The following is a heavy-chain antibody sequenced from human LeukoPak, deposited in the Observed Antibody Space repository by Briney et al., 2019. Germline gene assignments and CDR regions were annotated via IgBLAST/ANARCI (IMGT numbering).Heavy chain of an antibody. CDR2: ISGSGGST. CDR1: GFTFNNYA. CDR3: AKEGSGWSIGFDY. Sequence: GGSLRLSCAASGFTFNNYAMTWVRQAPGKGLEWVSAISGSGGSTYYADSMKGRFTISRDNSKNTLFLQMYSLRAEDTALYYCAKEGSGWSIGFDYWGQGTLVTVSS. D-gene: IGHD6-19*01. J-gene: IGHJ4*02. V-gene: IGHV3-23*01.